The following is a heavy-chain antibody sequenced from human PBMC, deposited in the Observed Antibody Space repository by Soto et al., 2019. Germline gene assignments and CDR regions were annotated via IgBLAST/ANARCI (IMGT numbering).Heavy chain of an antibody. CDR3: AHRVLRTVFGLVTTTAIYFDF. CDR1: GFSLTTGGVG. Sequence: QITLKESGPTVVKPTETLTLPCTFSGFSLTTGGVGVGWVRQSQGKAPEGLGLIYWDDDKRYSTPLKSRLTITKDTSKNQVVLTMANVDPADTATYYCAHRVLRTVFGLVTTTAIYFDFWGQGTPVVVSS. D-gene: IGHD3-3*01. V-gene: IGHV2-5*02. J-gene: IGHJ4*02. CDR2: IYWDDDK.